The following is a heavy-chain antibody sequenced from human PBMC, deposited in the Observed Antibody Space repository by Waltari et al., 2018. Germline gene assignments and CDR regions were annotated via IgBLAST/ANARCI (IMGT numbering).Heavy chain of an antibody. CDR1: GGSFSGYY. CDR3: ARGCSSTSCLDY. Sequence: QVQLQQWGAGLLKPSETLSLTCAVYGGSFSGYYWSWIRQPPGKGLEWVGEINHSGSTNYNPSLKGRVTISVDTSKNQFSLKLSSVTAADTAVYYCARGCSSTSCLDYWGQGTLVTVSS. CDR2: INHSGST. V-gene: IGHV4-34*01. J-gene: IGHJ4*02. D-gene: IGHD2-2*01.